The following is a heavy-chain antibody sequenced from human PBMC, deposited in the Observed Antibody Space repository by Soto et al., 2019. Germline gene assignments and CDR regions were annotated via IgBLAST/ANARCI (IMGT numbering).Heavy chain of an antibody. D-gene: IGHD4-17*01. J-gene: IGHJ6*02. CDR1: GGSISNYY. V-gene: IGHV4-59*01. CDR3: ARWSDYGDYYYYGMDV. CDR2: IYYNGST. Sequence: QVQLQESGPGLVKPSETLSLTCTVSGGSISNYYWTWIRQPPGKGLEGIGYIYYNGSTTYNPSLNSRVTFPVDTSKNPFSQRLNSVTAADTAVYYCARWSDYGDYYYYGMDVWGQGTPVTVSS.